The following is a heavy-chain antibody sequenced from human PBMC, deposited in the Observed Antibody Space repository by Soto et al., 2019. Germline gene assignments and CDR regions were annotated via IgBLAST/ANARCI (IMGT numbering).Heavy chain of an antibody. D-gene: IGHD3-3*01. CDR3: ARGYHYDFWSGYLSYYGMDV. Sequence: SVKVSCKASGGTFSSYAISWVRQAPGQGLEWMGGIIPIFGTANYAQKFQGRVTITADKSTSTAYMELSSLRSEDTAVYYCARGYHYDFWSGYLSYYGMDVWGQGTTVTVS. V-gene: IGHV1-69*06. CDR2: IIPIFGTA. CDR1: GGTFSSYA. J-gene: IGHJ6*02.